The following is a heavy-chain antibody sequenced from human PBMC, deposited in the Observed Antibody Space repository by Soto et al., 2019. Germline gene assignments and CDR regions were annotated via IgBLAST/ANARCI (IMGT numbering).Heavy chain of an antibody. D-gene: IGHD3-10*01. V-gene: IGHV4-34*01. CDR3: ARGRGDGYNQHWYFDL. J-gene: IGHJ2*01. Sequence: QVHLQQWGAVLLKPSETLSLTCAVYGGSFSGYYWSWIRQPPGKGLEWIGEINHSGSTNYNPSLKSRVSISVGTSNNQFSLKLSSVTAADTAVYYCARGRGDGYNQHWYFDLWGRGTLVTVSS. CDR1: GGSFSGYY. CDR2: INHSGST.